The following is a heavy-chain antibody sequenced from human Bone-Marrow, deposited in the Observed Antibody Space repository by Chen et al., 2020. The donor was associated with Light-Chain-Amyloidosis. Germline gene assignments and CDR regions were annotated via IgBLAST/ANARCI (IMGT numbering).Heavy chain of an antibody. CDR3: AKDISYDDILPGYPADAFDI. J-gene: IGHJ3*02. CDR2: IRGSGGSR. Sequence: EVQLVESGGGLLQRGGSLRLSCAASGFAFSSYAMSWVRQAPGKGLEWVSTIRGSGGSRYYGDSVKGRLSISRDNSKNALLQQMNSRRAEDTAVYYCAKDISYDDILPGYPADAFDIWGQGTMVTVSS. CDR1: GFAFSSYA. D-gene: IGHD3-9*01. V-gene: IGHV3-23*04.